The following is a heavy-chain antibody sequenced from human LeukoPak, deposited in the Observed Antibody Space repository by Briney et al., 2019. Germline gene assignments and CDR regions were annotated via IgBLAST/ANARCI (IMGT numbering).Heavy chain of an antibody. J-gene: IGHJ4*02. Sequence: SETLSLTCAVYGGSFSAYYWSWIRQSPGKGLEWIAEINHRGDTNYNPSVKSRVSISVDTSKNQFSLKVTSLTAADTAVYYCARGPTISETGHFDYWGQGALVTVSS. CDR2: INHRGDT. CDR3: ARGPTISETGHFDY. CDR1: GGSFSAYY. D-gene: IGHD1-1*01. V-gene: IGHV4-34*01.